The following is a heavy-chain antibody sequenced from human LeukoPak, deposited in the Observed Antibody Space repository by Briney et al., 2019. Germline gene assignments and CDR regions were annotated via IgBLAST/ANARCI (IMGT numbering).Heavy chain of an antibody. CDR1: GFTFSDYY. D-gene: IGHD2-15*01. CDR2: ISSSGSTI. CDR3: ARDLVDIVVVVAADAFDI. V-gene: IGHV3-11*01. J-gene: IGHJ3*02. Sequence: GGSLRLSCAASGFTFSDYYMSWIRQAPGKRLEWVSYISSSGSTIYYADSVKGRFTISRDNAKNSLYLQMNSLRAEDTAVYYCARDLVDIVVVVAADAFDIWGQGTMVTVSS.